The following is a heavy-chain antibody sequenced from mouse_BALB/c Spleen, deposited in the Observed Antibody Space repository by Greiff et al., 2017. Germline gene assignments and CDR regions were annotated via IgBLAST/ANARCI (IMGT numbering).Heavy chain of an antibody. V-gene: IGHV1-77*01. CDR3: ARSPNSYYLDY. CDR2: IYPGSGNT. J-gene: IGHJ2*01. D-gene: IGHD4-1*01. Sequence: QVQLQQSGAELARPGASVKLSCKASGYTFTDYYINWVKQRTGQGLEWIGEIYPGSGNTYYNEKFKGKATLTADKSSSTAYMQLSSLTSEDSAVYFCARSPNSYYLDYWGQGTTLTVSS. CDR1: GYTFTDYY.